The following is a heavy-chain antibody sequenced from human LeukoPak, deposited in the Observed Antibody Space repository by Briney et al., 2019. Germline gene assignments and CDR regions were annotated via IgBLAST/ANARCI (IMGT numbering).Heavy chain of an antibody. CDR3: ARGRTMVRGVMGVY. CDR1: GFSFSNYP. Sequence: GGSLRLSCAASGFSFSNYPMSWVRQVPGKGLQWVSGISVGSRTYYAESVKGRFTISRDNSKNTLYLQMNSLTAEDTAVFYCARGRTMVRGVMGVYWGQGTLVTVSS. J-gene: IGHJ4*02. CDR2: ISVGSRT. D-gene: IGHD3-10*01. V-gene: IGHV3-23*01.